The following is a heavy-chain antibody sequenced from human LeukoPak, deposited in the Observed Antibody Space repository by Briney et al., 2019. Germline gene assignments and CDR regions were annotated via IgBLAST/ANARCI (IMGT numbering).Heavy chain of an antibody. D-gene: IGHD4-17*01. Sequence: GGSLRLSCAASGFTFSSNALPWVGKAPAKGLGWVAFIGFDGSNKYTADSARGRFTLSRDNSKDTLYLQMNSLRAEDTAVYYCAKRGGTTVTTSNFHMDVWGKGTTVTVSS. CDR1: GFTFSSNA. CDR2: IGFDGSNK. V-gene: IGHV3-30*02. J-gene: IGHJ6*03. CDR3: AKRGGTTVTTSNFHMDV.